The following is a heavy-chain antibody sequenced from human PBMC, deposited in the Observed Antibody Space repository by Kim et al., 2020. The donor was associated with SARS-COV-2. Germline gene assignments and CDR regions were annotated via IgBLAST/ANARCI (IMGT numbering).Heavy chain of an antibody. CDR2: MYYSGST. CDR1: GGSISSSSYY. V-gene: IGHV4-39*07. CDR3: ASTTRGDYHGMDV. D-gene: IGHD3-16*01. Sequence: SETLSLTCTVSGGSISSSSYYWGWIRQPPGKELEWIGSMYYSGSTYYHPSLQSRVTISLDTSKNQFSLNLTSVTAADTAVYFCASTTRGDYHGMDVWGQGTTVTVSS. J-gene: IGHJ6*02.